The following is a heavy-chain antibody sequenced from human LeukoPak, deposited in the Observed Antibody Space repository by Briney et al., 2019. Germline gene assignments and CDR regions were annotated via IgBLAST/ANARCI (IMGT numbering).Heavy chain of an antibody. V-gene: IGHV3-15*01. J-gene: IGHJ4*02. CDR3: TTRGYYYGSGDDYFDY. Sequence: GGSLRLSCAASGCTFSNAWMSWVRQAPGKGLEWVGRIKSKTDGGTTDYAAPVKGRFTISRDDSKNTLYLQMHSLNTEDTAVYYCTTRGYYYGSGDDYFDYWGQGTLVTVSS. CDR1: GCTFSNAW. D-gene: IGHD3-10*01. CDR2: IKSKTDGGTT.